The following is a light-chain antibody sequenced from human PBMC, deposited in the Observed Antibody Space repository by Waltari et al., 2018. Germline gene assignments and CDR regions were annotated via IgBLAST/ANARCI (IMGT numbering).Light chain of an antibody. CDR1: QRVSTY. Sequence: EIVLTQSPATLSLSPGERATLFCRASQRVSTYFALYQQKPSQAPRRLIYDTSSRAAGIPARFTGRGSGTDLTLTISGLEPEDFAVYYCQQGSTFGQGTRLEIK. V-gene: IGKV3-11*01. CDR3: QQGST. CDR2: DTS. J-gene: IGKJ5*01.